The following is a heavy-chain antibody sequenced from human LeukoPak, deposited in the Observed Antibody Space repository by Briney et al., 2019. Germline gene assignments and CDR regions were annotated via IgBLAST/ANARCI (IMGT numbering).Heavy chain of an antibody. CDR1: GGSISSGGYS. V-gene: IGHV4-30-2*01. Sequence: PSETXSLTCAVSGGSISSGGYSWSWIRQPPGKGLEWIGYIYHSGSTYYNPSLKSRVTISVDTSKNQFSLKLSSVTAADTAVYYCASTFSSSSTVYYYASLLFQHWGQGTLVTVSS. D-gene: IGHD6-13*01. J-gene: IGHJ1*01. CDR2: IYHSGST. CDR3: ASTFSSSSTVYYYASLLFQH.